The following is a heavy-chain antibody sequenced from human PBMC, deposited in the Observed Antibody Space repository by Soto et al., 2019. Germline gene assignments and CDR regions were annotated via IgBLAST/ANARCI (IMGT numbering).Heavy chain of an antibody. V-gene: IGHV4-59*01. Sequence: SETLSLTCTASGGSISSYYWSWIRQPPGKGLEWIGYIYYSGSTNYNPSLKSRVTISVDTSKNQFSLKLSSVTAADTAVYYCARGTYYDFWSGYYTSYYYYYMDVWGKGTTVTVSS. CDR2: IYYSGST. D-gene: IGHD3-3*01. CDR1: GGSISSYY. J-gene: IGHJ6*03. CDR3: ARGTYYDFWSGYYTSYYYYYMDV.